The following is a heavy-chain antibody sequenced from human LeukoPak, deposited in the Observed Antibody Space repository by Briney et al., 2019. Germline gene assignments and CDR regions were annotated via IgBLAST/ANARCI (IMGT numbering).Heavy chain of an antibody. V-gene: IGHV3-48*01. CDR3: VRDKNWAFDY. CDR2: INSGSDFI. Sequence: GGSLRLSCVVSGFTFTTYSMNWVRQAPGKGLEWVSYINSGSDFISYADSVKGRFTISRDNAKNSLYLQMNSLRAEDTAVYYCVRDKNWAFDYWGQGTLVTVSS. D-gene: IGHD7-27*01. CDR1: GFTFTTYS. J-gene: IGHJ4*02.